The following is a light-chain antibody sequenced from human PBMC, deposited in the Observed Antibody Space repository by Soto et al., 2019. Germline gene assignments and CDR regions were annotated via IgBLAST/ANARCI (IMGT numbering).Light chain of an antibody. CDR1: SSDVGSYNL. CDR3: CSFTSSNTHV. V-gene: IGLV2-23*02. J-gene: IGLJ1*01. CDR2: EVS. Sequence: QSALTQPASVSGSPGQSITISCTGTSSDVGSYNLVSWYQHHPGKAPKLMIYEVSQRPSGISNRFSGSKSGNTASLTISGLQTADEADYFCCSFTSSNTHVFGTGTKLTVL.